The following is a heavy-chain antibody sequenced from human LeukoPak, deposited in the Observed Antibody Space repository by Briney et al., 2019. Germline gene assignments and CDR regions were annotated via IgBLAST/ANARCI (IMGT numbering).Heavy chain of an antibody. CDR2: INHSGST. V-gene: IGHV4-34*01. Sequence: PSETLSLTCAVYGGSFSGYYWSWIRQPPGKGLEWIGEINHSGSTNYNPSLKSRATISVDTSKNQFSLKLSSVTAADTAVYYCGYYYDSSGYYLDYWGQGTLVTVSS. J-gene: IGHJ4*02. D-gene: IGHD3-22*01. CDR1: GGSFSGYY. CDR3: GYYYDSSGYYLDY.